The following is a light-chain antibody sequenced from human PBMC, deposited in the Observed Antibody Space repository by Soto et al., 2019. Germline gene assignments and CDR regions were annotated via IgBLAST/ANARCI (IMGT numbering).Light chain of an antibody. V-gene: IGKV3-15*01. J-gene: IGKJ5*01. CDR3: QQYNNWPLIS. Sequence: EIVMTQSPSTLSVSTRERATLSCRASQSVGSDLAWYQHNPGEAHILLIYAAATRATGIPARISGSGAGTEFTLTIGSLHSDDFATYYCQQYNNWPLISFGQGTRLAI. CDR2: AAA. CDR1: QSVGSD.